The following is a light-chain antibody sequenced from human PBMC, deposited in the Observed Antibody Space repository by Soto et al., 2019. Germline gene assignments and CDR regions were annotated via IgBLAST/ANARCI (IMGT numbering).Light chain of an antibody. Sequence: DIQMTQSPSTLSASVGDRVTITCRASQSISSWLAWYQQKPGKAPKLLINKASSLESGVPSRFSGSGSGTDFTLTISSLQPEDFATYYCQQSYSTPRTFGQGTKVDIK. V-gene: IGKV1-5*03. CDR2: KAS. CDR1: QSISSW. J-gene: IGKJ1*01. CDR3: QQSYSTPRT.